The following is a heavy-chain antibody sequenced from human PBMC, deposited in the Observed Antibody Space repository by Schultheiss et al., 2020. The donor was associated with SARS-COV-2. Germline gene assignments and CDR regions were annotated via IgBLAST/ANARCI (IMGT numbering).Heavy chain of an antibody. CDR1: GFTFSSYA. D-gene: IGHD6-13*01. Sequence: GGSLRLSCAASGFTFSSYAMHWVRQAPGKGLEWVAVISYDGSNKYYADSVKGRFTISRDNSKNTLYLQMNSLRAEDTAVYYCASRSSSTPGSAGTELPLIYGMDVWGQGTTVTVSS. CDR3: ASRSSSTPGSAGTELPLIYGMDV. V-gene: IGHV3-30*07. J-gene: IGHJ6*02. CDR2: ISYDGSNK.